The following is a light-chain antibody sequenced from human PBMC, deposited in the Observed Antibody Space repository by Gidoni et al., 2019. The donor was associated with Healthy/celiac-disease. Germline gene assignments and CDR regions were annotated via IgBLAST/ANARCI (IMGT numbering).Light chain of an antibody. CDR1: SSNIGSNT. CDR2: SNI. V-gene: IGLV1-44*01. CDR3: AAWDDSLNGRV. J-gene: IGLJ2*01. Sequence: QSVLTQLPSASGTPGQRVTISCSGSSSNIGSNTVIWYQQLPGTDPKHLIYSNIRRHSGVPDRFSGSKSGTSASMAISGLQSEDEADYYCAAWDDSLNGRVFGGGTKLTVL.